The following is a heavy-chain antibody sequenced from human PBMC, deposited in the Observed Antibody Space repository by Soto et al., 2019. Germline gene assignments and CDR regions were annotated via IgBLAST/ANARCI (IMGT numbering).Heavy chain of an antibody. V-gene: IGHV3-7*01. CDR3: ARLPYSNLLGGLDP. CDR1: GFTFSSYW. D-gene: IGHD6-13*01. J-gene: IGHJ5*02. Sequence: GGSLRLSCAASGFTFSSYWMSWVRQAPGKGLEWVAHTRQDGGQEYYVDSVKGRFTISRDNAKNSLYPQMNSLRAEDTAVYYCARLPYSNLLGGLDPWGRGTLVTVSS. CDR2: TRQDGGQE.